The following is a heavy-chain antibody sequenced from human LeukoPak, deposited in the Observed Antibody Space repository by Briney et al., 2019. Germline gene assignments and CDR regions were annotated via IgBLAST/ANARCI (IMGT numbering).Heavy chain of an antibody. Sequence: TGGSLRLSCAGSGFTFSDYSMNWVRQAPGKGLEWVSFISSTSSTIYYADSVKGRFTISRDNPKNSLYLQMNSLRDEDTAVYYCARDPAPDYWGQGTLVTVSS. J-gene: IGHJ4*02. V-gene: IGHV3-48*02. CDR1: GFTFSDYS. CDR2: ISSTSSTI. CDR3: ARDPAPDY.